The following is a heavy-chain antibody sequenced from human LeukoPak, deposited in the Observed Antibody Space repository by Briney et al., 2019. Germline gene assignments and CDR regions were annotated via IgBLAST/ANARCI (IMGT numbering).Heavy chain of an antibody. CDR1: GFTVSSNY. V-gene: IGHV3-66*01. Sequence: GGSLRLSCAASGFTVSSNYMSWVRQAPGKGLEWVSVIYSGGSPYYADSVKGRFTISRDNSKNTLYLQMNSLRAEDTAVYYCARSYLWGSYRYFDYWGQGTLVTVSS. CDR3: ARSYLWGSYRYFDY. CDR2: IYSGGSP. J-gene: IGHJ4*02. D-gene: IGHD3-16*02.